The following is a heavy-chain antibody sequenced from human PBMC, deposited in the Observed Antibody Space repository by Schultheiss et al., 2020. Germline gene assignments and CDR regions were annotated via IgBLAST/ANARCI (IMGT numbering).Heavy chain of an antibody. CDR3: ARDGLRDYYGSGSYSSPVDY. J-gene: IGHJ4*02. Sequence: GGSLRLSCAASGFTFSSYSMNWVRQAPGKGLEWVSSISSSSSYIYYADSVKGRFTISRDNSKNTLYLQMNSLRSDDTAVYYCARDGLRDYYGSGSYSSPVDYWGQGTLVTVSS. V-gene: IGHV3-21*04. CDR1: GFTFSSYS. CDR2: ISSSSSYI. D-gene: IGHD3-10*01.